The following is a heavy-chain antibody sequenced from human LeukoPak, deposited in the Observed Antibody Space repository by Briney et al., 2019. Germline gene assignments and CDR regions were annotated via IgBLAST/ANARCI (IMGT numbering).Heavy chain of an antibody. Sequence: GGSLRLSCAASGFTFSTYYMSWVRQAPGTGLEWVANIKQDGSEKYYVDSVKGRFTISRDNAKNSLYLQMNSLRAEDTAVYYCARDRQQLVRGWFDPWGQGTLVTVSS. V-gene: IGHV3-7*01. CDR3: ARDRQQLVRGWFDP. CDR1: GFTFSTYY. D-gene: IGHD6-13*01. J-gene: IGHJ5*02. CDR2: IKQDGSEK.